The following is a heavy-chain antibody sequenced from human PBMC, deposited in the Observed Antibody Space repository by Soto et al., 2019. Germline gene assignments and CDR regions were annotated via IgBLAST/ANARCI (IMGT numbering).Heavy chain of an antibody. D-gene: IGHD1-20*01. CDR1: GDAFSTVA. J-gene: IGHJ6*02. CDR2: IIPIFGTP. Sequence: ASVKVSFKASGDAFSTVAISWVRQAPGQGLEWMGGIIPIFGTPDYAQHFPGRVTISADESTKTAYLELSSLRPEDTAVYYCARSPGITGTRASQYAMDVWGQGTTVTVYS. V-gene: IGHV1-69*13. CDR3: ARSPGITGTRASQYAMDV.